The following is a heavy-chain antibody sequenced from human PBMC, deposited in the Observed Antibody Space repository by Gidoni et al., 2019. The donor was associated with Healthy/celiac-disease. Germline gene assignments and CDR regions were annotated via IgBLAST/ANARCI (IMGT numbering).Heavy chain of an antibody. CDR1: GYTFTSYG. Sequence: QVQLVQSGAEVKKPGASVKVSCKASGYTFTSYGISWVRQAPGQGLEWMGWISAYNGNTNYAQKLQGRVTMTTDTSTSTAYMELRSLRSDDTAVYYCARESDYYDSSGYALVFNYWGQGTLVTVSS. CDR2: ISAYNGNT. V-gene: IGHV1-18*01. D-gene: IGHD3-22*01. CDR3: ARESDYYDSSGYALVFNY. J-gene: IGHJ4*02.